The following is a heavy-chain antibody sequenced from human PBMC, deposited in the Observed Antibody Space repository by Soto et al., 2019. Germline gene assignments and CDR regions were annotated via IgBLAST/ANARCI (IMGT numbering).Heavy chain of an antibody. CDR2: IYYSGST. Sequence: QVQLQESGPGLVKPSETLSLTCTVSGGSISSYYWSWIRQPPGKGLEWIGHIYYSGSTNYNPSLKSRTTLSVDRSNKQFSLRLSSVTAADTAVYYCARDPGGFYDSTGYYVNWFDPWGQGTLVTVSS. D-gene: IGHD3-22*01. CDR1: GGSISSYY. J-gene: IGHJ5*02. V-gene: IGHV4-59*12. CDR3: ARDPGGFYDSTGYYVNWFDP.